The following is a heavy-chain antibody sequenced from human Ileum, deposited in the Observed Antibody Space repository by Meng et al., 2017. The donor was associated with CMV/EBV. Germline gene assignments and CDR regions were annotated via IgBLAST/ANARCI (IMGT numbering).Heavy chain of an antibody. Sequence: VPPTQAGPGLVNPSQTLSPTCTVSGGSISSGDYYWSWIREPPGKGLEWIGYINYRGTTYYNPSLKSRLTISVDTSNNQFSLILSSVTAADTALYYCARAISGHYYVPWGQGTLVTVSS. CDR2: INYRGTT. CDR1: GGSISSGDYY. J-gene: IGHJ1*01. V-gene: IGHV4-30-4*08. CDR3: ARAISGHYYVP. D-gene: IGHD3-22*01.